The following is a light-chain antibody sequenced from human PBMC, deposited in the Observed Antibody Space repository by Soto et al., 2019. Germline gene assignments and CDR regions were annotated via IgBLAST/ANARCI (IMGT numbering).Light chain of an antibody. CDR1: SSNIGNNT. Sequence: QSVLTQPPSASGTPGQRVTISCSGSSSNIGNNTVNWYQQLPGTAPKLLIYINDQRPSGVPDRFSGSKSGTSASLAISGLQPEDEADYHCAAWDDSMNGEVFGGGTKLTVL. J-gene: IGLJ3*02. V-gene: IGLV1-44*01. CDR3: AAWDDSMNGEV. CDR2: IND.